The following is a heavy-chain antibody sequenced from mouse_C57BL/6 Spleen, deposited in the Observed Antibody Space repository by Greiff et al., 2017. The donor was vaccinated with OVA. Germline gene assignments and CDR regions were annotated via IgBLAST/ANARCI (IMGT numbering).Heavy chain of an antibody. Sequence: QVQLQQPGAELVRPGSSVKLSCKASGCTFTSYWMDWVKQRPGQGLEWIGNIYPSDSETHYNQKFKDKATLTVDKSSSTAYMQLSSLTSEDSAVYYCARPRGSSAFAYWGQGTLVTVSA. D-gene: IGHD1-1*01. J-gene: IGHJ3*01. CDR3: ARPRGSSAFAY. CDR1: GCTFTSYW. V-gene: IGHV1-61*01. CDR2: IYPSDSET.